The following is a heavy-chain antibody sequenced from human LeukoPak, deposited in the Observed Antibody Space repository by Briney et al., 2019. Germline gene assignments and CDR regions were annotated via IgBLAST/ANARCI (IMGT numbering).Heavy chain of an antibody. J-gene: IGHJ6*04. CDR1: GFSFSSYE. Sequence: GGSLRLSCAASGFSFSSYEMNWVRQAPGKGLDWVSYISSSGSTIKYAHSVKGRFTISRDNAKNSLYLQMNSLRAEDTAVYYCAELGITMIGGVWGKGTTVTISS. CDR2: ISSSGSTI. D-gene: IGHD3-10*02. CDR3: AELGITMIGGV. V-gene: IGHV3-48*03.